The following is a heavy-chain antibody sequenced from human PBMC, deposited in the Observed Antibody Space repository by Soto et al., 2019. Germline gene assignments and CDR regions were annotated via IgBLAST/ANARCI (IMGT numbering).Heavy chain of an antibody. CDR2: VIPVLTTT. CDR1: GDTFSSYI. V-gene: IGHV1-69*08. D-gene: IGHD2-21*02. Sequence: QVQLVQSGAEVKKPGSSVRVSCRSSGDTFSSYIVNWLRLAPGRGLEWMGRVIPVLTTTDYAQNLRGRVTISADRSTNTVYLDRSSLRSDDTAVYYCARRRYCGYDCYHKHYYGMDVWGQGSLVTVAS. CDR3: ARRRYCGYDCYHKHYYGMDV. J-gene: IGHJ6*02.